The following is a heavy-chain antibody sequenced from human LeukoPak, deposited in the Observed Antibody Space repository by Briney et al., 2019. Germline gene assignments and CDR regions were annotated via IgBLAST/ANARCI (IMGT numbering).Heavy chain of an antibody. J-gene: IGHJ4*02. Sequence: GGSLRLSCAASGFTFSNYGMNWVRQSPGKGLEGVSYISGSSITIYYADSVKGRFNISRDNAKNSLYLQMSSLRDEDTAVYYCARDQRYCSSSSCPWEPFDYWGQGTLVTVSS. CDR1: GFTFSNYG. D-gene: IGHD2-2*01. V-gene: IGHV3-48*02. CDR3: ARDQRYCSSSSCPWEPFDY. CDR2: ISGSSITI.